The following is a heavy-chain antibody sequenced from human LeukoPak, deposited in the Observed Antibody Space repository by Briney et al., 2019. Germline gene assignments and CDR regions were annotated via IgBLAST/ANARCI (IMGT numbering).Heavy chain of an antibody. CDR3: ARERTSTYYYDSSGYSSDAFDI. CDR1: GGSFSGYY. J-gene: IGHJ3*02. CDR2: IYTSGST. V-gene: IGHV4-4*07. Sequence: SETLSLTCAVYGGSFSGYYWSWIRQPAGKGLEWIGHIYTSGSTNYNPSLKSRVTISVDTSKNQFSLKLSAVTAADTAVYYCARERTSTYYYDSSGYSSDAFDIWGQGTMVTVSS. D-gene: IGHD3-22*01.